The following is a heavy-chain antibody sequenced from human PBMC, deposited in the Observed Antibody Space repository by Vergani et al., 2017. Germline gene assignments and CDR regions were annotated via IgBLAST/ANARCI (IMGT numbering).Heavy chain of an antibody. Sequence: EVQLVQSGAEVKKPGESLKISCKGSGYSFTSYWIGWVRQMPGNGLEWMGIIYPGDSDTIYSPSFQGQVAISACKASSTAYLQWSSLKASDTAMYYCARHRSIAVAGFNWFDPWGQGTLVTVSS. CDR1: GYSFTSYW. J-gene: IGHJ5*02. D-gene: IGHD6-19*01. CDR2: IYPGDSDT. V-gene: IGHV5-51*01. CDR3: ARHRSIAVAGFNWFDP.